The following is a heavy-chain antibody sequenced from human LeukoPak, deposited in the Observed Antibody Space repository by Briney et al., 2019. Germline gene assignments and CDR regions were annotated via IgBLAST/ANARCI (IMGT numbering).Heavy chain of an antibody. J-gene: IGHJ5*02. CDR3: ARDQYYDSKGWFDP. V-gene: IGHV1-18*01. CDR1: GYAFNSHG. CDR2: ISTYNGNT. Sequence: ASVKVSCKASGYAFNSHGITWVRQAPGQGLEWMGWISTYNGNTNYAQKLQGRVTITTDTSTSTVYMELRSLRSDDTAVYYCARDQYYDSKGWFDPWGQGTLVTVYS. D-gene: IGHD3-16*01.